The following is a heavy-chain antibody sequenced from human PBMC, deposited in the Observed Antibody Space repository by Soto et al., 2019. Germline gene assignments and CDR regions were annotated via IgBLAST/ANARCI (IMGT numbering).Heavy chain of an antibody. CDR2: IYHRGST. V-gene: IGHV4-39*01. CDR3: ARALNCNHSPGYAPGDAN. Sequence: SATLCLTCTVSGDSISSSTYYWGWLRQPPGEGLEWIASIYHRGSTYNPPSLKSRLTISVHTSKHQFSLRLTSVTAADTAVYYCARALNCNHSPGYAPGDANWARGTLVTV. D-gene: IGHD3-22*01. CDR1: GDSISSSTYY. J-gene: IGHJ4*02.